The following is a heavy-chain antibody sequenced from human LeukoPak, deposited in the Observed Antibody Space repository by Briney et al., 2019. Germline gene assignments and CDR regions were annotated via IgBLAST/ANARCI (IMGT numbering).Heavy chain of an antibody. D-gene: IGHD2-15*01. CDR1: GFTFSSYW. CDR2: IYSDGSST. V-gene: IGHV3-74*01. J-gene: IGHJ3*02. Sequence: GGSLRLSCAASGFTFSSYWMHWVRQAPGKGLVWVSRIYSDGSSTNYADSVKGRFTICRDNAKNTLYLQMNRLRAEDTAVYYCARGEYCSGGSCYSAAFDIWGQGTMVTVSS. CDR3: ARGEYCSGGSCYSAAFDI.